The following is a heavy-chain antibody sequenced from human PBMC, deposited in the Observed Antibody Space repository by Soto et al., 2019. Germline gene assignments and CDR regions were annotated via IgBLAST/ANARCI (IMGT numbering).Heavy chain of an antibody. CDR1: GFAFGSYW. CDR2: ISQDGAIA. Sequence: PGGSLRLSCAASGFAFGSYWMHWVRQAPGKGLVWVSRISQDGAIATQADSVKGRFTISRDNAKNTLFLQMNSLRADDTAVYYFLIDQRQWNEFADLWGQGPLVTVS. V-gene: IGHV3-74*01. D-gene: IGHD1-1*01. CDR3: LIDQRQWNEFADL. J-gene: IGHJ5*02.